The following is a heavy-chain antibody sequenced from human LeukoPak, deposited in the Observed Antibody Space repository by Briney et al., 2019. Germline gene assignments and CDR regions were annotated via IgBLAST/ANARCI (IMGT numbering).Heavy chain of an antibody. V-gene: IGHV4-34*01. CDR1: GGSFSGYY. CDR3: ARTTEGGYTYDYFYYYYMDV. D-gene: IGHD5-18*01. Sequence: SETLSLTCAVYGGSFSGYYWSWIRQPPGKGLEWIGEIYHSGSTNYNPSLKSRVTISVDMSKNQFSLKLRSVTAADTAVYYCARTTEGGYTYDYFYYYYMDVWGKGTTVTISS. CDR2: IYHSGST. J-gene: IGHJ6*03.